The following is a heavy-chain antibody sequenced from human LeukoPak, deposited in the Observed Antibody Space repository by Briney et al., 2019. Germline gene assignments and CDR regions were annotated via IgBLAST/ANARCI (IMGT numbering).Heavy chain of an antibody. CDR3: AKGDGYNGCFDS. CDR2: ISRVGADT. V-gene: IGHV3-43*01. CDR1: GFTFHDFT. D-gene: IGHD5-24*01. Sequence: GGSLRLSCAASGFTFHDFTMHWVRQPPGRGLEWVSFISRVGADTYYADSVKGRFTISRDNSTNSLSLQMDSLTTDDTALYYCAKGDGYNGCFDSWGQGTLVVVSS. J-gene: IGHJ4*02.